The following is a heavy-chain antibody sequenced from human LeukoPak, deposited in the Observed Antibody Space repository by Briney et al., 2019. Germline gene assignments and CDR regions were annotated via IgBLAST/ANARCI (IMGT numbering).Heavy chain of an antibody. CDR1: GFTVSSNY. Sequence: GGSLRLSCAASGFTVSSNYMSWVRQAPGKGLEWVSVIYSGGSTYYADSVKGRFTISRDNSKNTLYLQMNSLRAEDTAVYYCARVPYSGSWETYFDYWGQGTLVTVSS. CDR3: ARVPYSGSWETYFDY. D-gene: IGHD6-13*01. J-gene: IGHJ4*02. V-gene: IGHV3-53*01. CDR2: IYSGGST.